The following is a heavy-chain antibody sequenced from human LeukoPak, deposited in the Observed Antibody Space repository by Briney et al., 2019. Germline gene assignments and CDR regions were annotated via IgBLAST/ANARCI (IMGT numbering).Heavy chain of an antibody. CDR2: ISYDGSNK. D-gene: IGHD5-12*01. CDR1: GFTFSNYG. J-gene: IGHJ4*02. V-gene: IGHV3-30*18. CDR3: AKDRTAGYDGLVDY. Sequence: TGGSLRLSCAASGFTFSNYGMHWVRQAPGKGLEWVAVISYDGSNKYYTDSVKGRFTISRDNSKNTLYLQMNSLRAEETAVYYCAKDRTAGYDGLVDYWGQGTLVTVSS.